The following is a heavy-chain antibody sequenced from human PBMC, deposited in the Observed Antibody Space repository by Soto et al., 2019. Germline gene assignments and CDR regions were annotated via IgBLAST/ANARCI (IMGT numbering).Heavy chain of an antibody. CDR2: ISGSGGST. D-gene: IGHD3-3*01. CDR3: AKGYYDFWSGYSNNWFDP. Sequence: GGSLRLSCAASGFTFSSYAMSWVRQAPGKGLEWVSAISGSGGSTYYADSVKGRFTISRDNSKNTLYLQMNSLRAEDTAVYYCAKGYYDFWSGYSNNWFDPWGQGTLVTVSS. CDR1: GFTFSSYA. J-gene: IGHJ5*02. V-gene: IGHV3-23*01.